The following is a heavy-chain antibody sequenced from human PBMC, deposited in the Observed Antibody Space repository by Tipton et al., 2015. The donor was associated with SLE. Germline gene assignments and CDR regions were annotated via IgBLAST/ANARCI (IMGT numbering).Heavy chain of an antibody. D-gene: IGHD2-2*02. CDR1: GGSISSGGYY. J-gene: IGHJ5*02. CDR3: ARDWGCSSTSCYTGWFDP. V-gene: IGHV4-31*03. Sequence: TLSLTCTVSGGSISSGGYYWSWIRQHPGKGLEWIGYIYYSGSTYYNPSLKSRVTISVDTSKNQFSLKLSSVTAADTAAYYCARDWGCSSTSCYTGWFDPWGQGTLVTVSS. CDR2: IYYSGST.